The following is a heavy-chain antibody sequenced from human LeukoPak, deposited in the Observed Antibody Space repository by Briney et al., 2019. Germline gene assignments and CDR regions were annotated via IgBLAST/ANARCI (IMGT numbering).Heavy chain of an antibody. CDR2: IYSGGST. D-gene: IGHD3-10*01. CDR3: ARDALYSGGFDY. J-gene: IGHJ4*02. Sequence: GGSLRLSCAASGFSFRTHSMKWVRQAPGKGLEWVSVIYSGGSTYYADSVKGRFTISRDNSKNTLYLQMNSLRAEDTAVYYCARDALYSGGFDYWGQGTLVTVSS. V-gene: IGHV3-66*01. CDR1: GFSFRTHS.